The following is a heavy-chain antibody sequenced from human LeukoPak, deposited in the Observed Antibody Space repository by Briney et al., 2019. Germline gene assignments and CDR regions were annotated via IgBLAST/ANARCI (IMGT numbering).Heavy chain of an antibody. CDR2: INHSGST. J-gene: IGHJ4*02. D-gene: IGHD3-22*01. CDR3: ARQGRNYYDSSGYYYFDY. CDR1: GGSFSGYY. Sequence: PSETLSLTCAVYGGSFSGYYWSWIRQPPGKGLEWIGEINHSGSTNYNPSLKSRVTISVDTSKNQFSLKLSSVTAADTAVYYCARQGRNYYDSSGYYYFDYWGQGTLVTVSS. V-gene: IGHV4-34*01.